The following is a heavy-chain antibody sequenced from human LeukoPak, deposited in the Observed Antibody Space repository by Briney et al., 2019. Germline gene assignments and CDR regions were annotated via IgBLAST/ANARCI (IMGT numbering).Heavy chain of an antibody. CDR1: GLTFSSYA. D-gene: IGHD2-15*01. CDR3: VKDLKLGYCSGGSCYSPGSDY. Sequence: PGGSLRLSCSASGLTFSSYAMHWVRQAPGKGLEYVSAISSNGSSTYYADSVKGRFTISRDNSKNTLYLQMSSLRAEDAAVYYCVKDLKLGYCSGGSCYSPGSDYWGQGTLVTVSS. V-gene: IGHV3-64D*06. J-gene: IGHJ4*02. CDR2: ISSNGSST.